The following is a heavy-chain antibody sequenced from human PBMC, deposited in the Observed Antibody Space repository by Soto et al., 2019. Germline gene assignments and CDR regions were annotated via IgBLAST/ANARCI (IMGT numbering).Heavy chain of an antibody. J-gene: IGHJ4*02. CDR1: GFTFSSYG. D-gene: IGHD6-19*01. CDR3: AKHRQWLVPDY. V-gene: IGHV3-30*18. Sequence: GGSLRLSCAASGFTFSSYGMHWVRQAPGKGLEWVAVISYDGSNKYYADSVKGRFTISRDNSKNTLYLQMNSLRAEDTAVYYCAKHRQWLVPDYWGQGTLVTVSS. CDR2: ISYDGSNK.